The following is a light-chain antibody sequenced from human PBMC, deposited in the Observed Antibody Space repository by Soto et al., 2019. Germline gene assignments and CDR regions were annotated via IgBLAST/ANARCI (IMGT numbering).Light chain of an antibody. CDR1: QSISGN. CDR3: QQYKSWLTST. CDR2: GSS. V-gene: IGKV3-15*01. Sequence: EIVMTQSPATLSVSPGERATLSCRASQSISGNLAWYQQQPGQASRLLIYGSSTRATGIPARFSGSGSGTDFTLTISSLQSEDSAVYYCQQYKSWLTSTFDQGTKVEIK. J-gene: IGKJ1*01.